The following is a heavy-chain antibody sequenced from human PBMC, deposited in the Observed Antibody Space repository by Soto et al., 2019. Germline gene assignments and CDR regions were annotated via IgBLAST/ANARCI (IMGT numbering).Heavy chain of an antibody. CDR2: INAGNGNT. Sequence: GASVNVSCKASGYTFTSYAIHWVRQAPGQRLEWMGWINAGNGNTKYSQKFQGRVTITRDTSASTAYMELSSLRSEDTAVYYCARQSRRPAATRRYYYYFMDVWGKGTTVTVSS. D-gene: IGHD2-2*01. V-gene: IGHV1-3*01. J-gene: IGHJ6*03. CDR3: ARQSRRPAATRRYYYYFMDV. CDR1: GYTFTSYA.